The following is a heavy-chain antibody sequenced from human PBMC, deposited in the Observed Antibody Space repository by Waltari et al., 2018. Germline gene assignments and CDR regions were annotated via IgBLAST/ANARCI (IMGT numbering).Heavy chain of an antibody. Sequence: QVQLVESGGGVVQPGRSLRLSCAASGFTFSSYAMHWVRQAPGKGLEWVAVISYDGSNKYYADSGKGRFTISRDNSKNTLYLQMNSLRAEDTALYYCAKARMPYCSGGSCYSPNWFDPWGQGTLVTVSS. V-gene: IGHV3-30-3*01. CDR2: ISYDGSNK. CDR1: GFTFSSYA. CDR3: AKARMPYCSGGSCYSPNWFDP. J-gene: IGHJ5*02. D-gene: IGHD2-15*01.